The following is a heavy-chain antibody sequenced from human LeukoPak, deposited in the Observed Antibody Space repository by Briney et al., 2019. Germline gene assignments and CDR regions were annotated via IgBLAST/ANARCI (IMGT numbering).Heavy chain of an antibody. CDR2: INHSGST. J-gene: IGHJ4*02. V-gene: IGHV4-34*01. CDR1: GGSFSGYY. Sequence: SETLSLTCAVYGGSFSGYYWSWIRQPPGKGLEWIGEINHSGSTNYNPSLKSRVTISVDTSKNQFSLKLSSVTAADTAVYYCAGSGDSFSSSWHRNLDYWGQGTLVTVSS. CDR3: AGSGDSFSSSWHRNLDY. D-gene: IGHD6-13*01.